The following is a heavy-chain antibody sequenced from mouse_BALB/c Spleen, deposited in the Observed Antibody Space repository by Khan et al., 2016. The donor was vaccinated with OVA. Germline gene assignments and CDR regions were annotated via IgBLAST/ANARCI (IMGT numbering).Heavy chain of an antibody. CDR2: IYPGNTDT. J-gene: IGHJ3*01. Sequence: MQLEESGTVLERPGASVKMSCKASGYTFTSYWMHWVKQRPGQGLEWIGDIYPGNTDTNYNQKFKGKATLTAVTSTSTAYMELSSLTNEDSAVYYCTRSTWYVAWFAFWGQGTLVTVSA. V-gene: IGHV1-5*01. CDR1: GYTFTSYW. D-gene: IGHD2-14*01. CDR3: TRSTWYVAWFAF.